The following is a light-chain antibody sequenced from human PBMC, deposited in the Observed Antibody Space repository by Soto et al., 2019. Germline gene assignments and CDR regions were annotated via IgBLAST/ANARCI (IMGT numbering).Light chain of an antibody. Sequence: EIVMTQSPATLSVSPGERATLSCRASQSVSSNLAWYQQKPGQAPRLLIYGASTRATGIPARFSGSGSGTEFTLTISSLQSEDFPVYYCQQYNNWPLTLGGGTKVEIK. J-gene: IGKJ4*01. CDR1: QSVSSN. V-gene: IGKV3-15*01. CDR2: GAS. CDR3: QQYNNWPLT.